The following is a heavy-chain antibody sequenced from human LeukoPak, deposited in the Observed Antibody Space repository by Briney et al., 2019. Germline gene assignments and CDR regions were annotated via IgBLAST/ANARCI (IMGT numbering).Heavy chain of an antibody. Sequence: PGGSLRLSCTTSGFTFGDYVMSWFRQAPGTGLQWVGFIRSKLYGGTTEYAASVRGRLTISRDDSKSIAYLQMNSLKTEDTAMYYCTRSSGYTSGWYFDYWGQGTPVTVSS. CDR1: GFTFGDYV. D-gene: IGHD6-19*01. J-gene: IGHJ4*02. V-gene: IGHV3-49*03. CDR3: TRSSGYTSGWYFDY. CDR2: IRSKLYGGTT.